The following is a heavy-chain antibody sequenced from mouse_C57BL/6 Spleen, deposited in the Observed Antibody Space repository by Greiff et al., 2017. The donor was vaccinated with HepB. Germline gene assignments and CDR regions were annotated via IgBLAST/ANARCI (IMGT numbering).Heavy chain of an antibody. D-gene: IGHD1-1*01. Sequence: ESGPGLVKPSQSLSLTCSVTGYSITSGYYWNWIRQFPGNKLEWMGYISYDGSNNYNPSLKNRISITRDTSKNQFFLKLNSVTTEDTATYYCARDRGGSSYDFDYWGQGTTLTVSS. J-gene: IGHJ2*01. V-gene: IGHV3-6*01. CDR2: ISYDGSN. CDR3: ARDRGGSSYDFDY. CDR1: GYSITSGYY.